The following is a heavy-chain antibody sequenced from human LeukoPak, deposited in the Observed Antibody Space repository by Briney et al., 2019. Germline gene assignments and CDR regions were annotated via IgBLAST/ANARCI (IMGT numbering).Heavy chain of an antibody. CDR1: GDSVSSNSAA. J-gene: IGHJ4*02. CDR2: TYYRSKWYN. Sequence: SQTLSPTCAISGDSVSSNSAAWNWIRQSPSRGLEWLGRTYYRSKWYNDYAVSVKSRMTINPDTSKNQFSLQLNSVTPEDTAVYYCARSLLGAVAGTIAYFDYWGQGTLVTVSS. CDR3: ARSLLGAVAGTIAYFDY. V-gene: IGHV6-1*01. D-gene: IGHD6-19*01.